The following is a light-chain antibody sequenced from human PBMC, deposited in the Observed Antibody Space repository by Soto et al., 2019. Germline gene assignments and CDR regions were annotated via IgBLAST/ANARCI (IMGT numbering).Light chain of an antibody. V-gene: IGLV2-14*03. CDR3: SSSGGSSILL. Sequence: QSALTQPASASGSPGQSVTFSCTGTSGDIHNSNYISWYQQHPGKAPKLMIYAVSKRPPGVSVRFSGSKSGNTASLTVSGLQAEDEADYYCSSSGGSSILLFGGGTKLTVL. J-gene: IGLJ2*01. CDR1: SGDIHNSNY. CDR2: AVS.